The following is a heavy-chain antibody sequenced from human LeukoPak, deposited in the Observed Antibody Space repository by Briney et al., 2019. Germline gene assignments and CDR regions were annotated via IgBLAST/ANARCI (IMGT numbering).Heavy chain of an antibody. CDR3: ARRRMGSADPFDI. J-gene: IGHJ3*02. Sequence: SETLSLTCTVSGXSISSGSYYWAWIRQPPGRGLELIGSAYHSGSTYNNPSLKSRVTISVDTSKNQFSLKLRSVTAADTAVYYCARRRMGSADPFDIWGQGTMVTVSS. D-gene: IGHD3-16*01. CDR1: GXSISSGSYY. V-gene: IGHV4-39*01. CDR2: AYHSGST.